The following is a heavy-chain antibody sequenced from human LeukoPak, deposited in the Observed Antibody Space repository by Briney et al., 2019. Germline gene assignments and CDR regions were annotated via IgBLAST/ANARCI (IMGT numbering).Heavy chain of an antibody. D-gene: IGHD4-17*01. CDR1: GFTFSTYA. V-gene: IGHV3-23*01. CDR3: AKDRDYGDYVDYFDY. CDR2: ISGDGGYT. J-gene: IGHJ4*02. Sequence: PGGSLRLSCAASGFTFSTYAMTWVRQAPGKGLEWVSSISGDGGYTYYADFVKGRFTISRDNSNNTLYLQMNSLRAEDTAVYYCAKDRDYGDYVDYFDYWGQGTLVTVSS.